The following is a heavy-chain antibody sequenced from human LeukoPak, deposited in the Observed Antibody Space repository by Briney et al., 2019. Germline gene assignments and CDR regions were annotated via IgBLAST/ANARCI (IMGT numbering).Heavy chain of an antibody. CDR2: ISYDGSNK. CDR1: GFTLRSYA. CDR3: AREFFNGFDI. V-gene: IGHV3-30-3*01. Sequence: GRSLRLSCVGSGFTLRSYAMHWVRQAPGKGLEWVAVISYDGSNKDYADSVKGRFTISRDNSKNTLFLQMNSLRAEDTAVYYCAREFFNGFDIWGQGTMVTVSS. J-gene: IGHJ3*02.